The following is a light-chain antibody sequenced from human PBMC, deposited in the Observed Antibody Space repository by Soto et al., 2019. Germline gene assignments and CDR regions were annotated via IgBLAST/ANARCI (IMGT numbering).Light chain of an antibody. CDR1: RTINTY. J-gene: IGKJ1*01. CDR2: DGS. V-gene: IGKV1-5*01. CDR3: QQYNCHAWR. Sequence: DVRMTQSTSSLSASVRDTITITCPSNRTINTYLNWFHQKAGQDHKLLIYDGSSLETGVPSRFSGTGSGAEFTITMRCLQPDDFATYYCQQYNCHAWRFGQGTKV.